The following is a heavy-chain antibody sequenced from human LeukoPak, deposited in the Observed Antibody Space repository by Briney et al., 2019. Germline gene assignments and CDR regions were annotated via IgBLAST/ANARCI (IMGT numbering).Heavy chain of an antibody. CDR2: NYYSGST. J-gene: IGHJ5*02. Sequence: PSETLSLTFTVSGCFISNSSYYWGWVRQPPGKGLGWVWENYYSGSTYYNPSLKSRVTISVDTSKNQFSLKLSSVTAADTAVYYCARDTIEWGYYGSGSFLSWGQGTLVTVSS. CDR1: GCFISNSSYY. D-gene: IGHD3-10*01. V-gene: IGHV4-39*07. CDR3: ARDTIEWGYYGSGSFLS.